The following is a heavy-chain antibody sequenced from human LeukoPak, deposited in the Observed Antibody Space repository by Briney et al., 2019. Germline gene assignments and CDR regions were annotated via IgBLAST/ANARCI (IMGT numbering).Heavy chain of an antibody. CDR2: IIPPFGTA. CDR3: GRGFDGYYHYYMDV. D-gene: IGHD5-24*01. Sequence: SVKVSCKASGGTFTNYVISWVRQAPGQGLEWMGGIIPPFGTANYAQKFQGRVTITTDESTSTAYMELSSLSSEDTAVYYCGRGFDGYYHYYMDVWGKGTTVTVSS. J-gene: IGHJ6*03. V-gene: IGHV1-69*05. CDR1: GGTFTNYV.